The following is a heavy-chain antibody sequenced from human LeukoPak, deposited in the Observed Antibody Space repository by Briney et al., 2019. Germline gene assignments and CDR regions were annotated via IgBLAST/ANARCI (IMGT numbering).Heavy chain of an antibody. D-gene: IGHD6-19*01. Sequence: GVSLRLSCAASGFTVSSNYMSWVRQAPGKGLEWVSVVYSGGYTYYADSVKGRCTISRDNSKNTLYLQMNSLRAEDTAVYYCARDTSGNDAFDIWGQGTMVTVSS. CDR3: ARDTSGNDAFDI. CDR2: VYSGGYT. V-gene: IGHV3-66*01. CDR1: GFTVSSNY. J-gene: IGHJ3*02.